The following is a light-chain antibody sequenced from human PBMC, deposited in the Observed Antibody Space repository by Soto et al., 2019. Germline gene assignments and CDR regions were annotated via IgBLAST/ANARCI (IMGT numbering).Light chain of an antibody. J-gene: IGKJ1*01. Sequence: EVVVTQSPATLSVSPGERATLSCRASQRVSSNLAWYQQKPGQAPRLLIYGSSIRATGIPARFSGSGSGTEFTLTISTLQSEDFAVYYCQQYNNWPRTFGPGTKVDIK. CDR2: GSS. CDR1: QRVSSN. CDR3: QQYNNWPRT. V-gene: IGKV3-15*01.